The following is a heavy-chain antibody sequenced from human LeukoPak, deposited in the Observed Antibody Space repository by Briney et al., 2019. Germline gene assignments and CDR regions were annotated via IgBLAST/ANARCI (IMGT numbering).Heavy chain of an antibody. J-gene: IGHJ4*02. Sequence: ASVKVSCKASGYTFTSYGISWVRQAPGQGLEWMGWISAYNGNTNYAQKLQGRVTMTTDTSTSTAYMELSRLRSDDTAVYYCARVWVEEQWLTPTFDYWGQGTLVTVSS. V-gene: IGHV1-18*01. CDR1: GYTFTSYG. CDR3: ARVWVEEQWLTPTFDY. CDR2: ISAYNGNT. D-gene: IGHD6-19*01.